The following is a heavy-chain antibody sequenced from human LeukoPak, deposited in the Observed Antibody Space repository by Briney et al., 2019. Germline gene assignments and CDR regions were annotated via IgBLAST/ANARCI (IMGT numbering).Heavy chain of an antibody. J-gene: IGHJ4*02. CDR3: AKDPGVVPAHYFDY. Sequence: PGGSLRLSCAASGFKFSDHYIDWVRQASGKGLEWVGRSRNKASSYTTEYAASVEGRFTISRDVSESSLYLQMNSLRTEDTAVYYCAKDPGVVPAHYFDYWGQGTLVTVSS. CDR2: SRNKASSYTT. V-gene: IGHV3-72*01. D-gene: IGHD2-2*01. CDR1: GFKFSDHY.